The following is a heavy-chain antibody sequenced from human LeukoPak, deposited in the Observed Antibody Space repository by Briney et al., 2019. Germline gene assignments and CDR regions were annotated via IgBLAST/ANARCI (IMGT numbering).Heavy chain of an antibody. CDR1: GGSISSYY. J-gene: IGHJ6*03. CDR3: ARVEEGYGSGRRGNFYYYYMDV. Sequence: SETLSLTCTVSGGSISSYYWSWIRQPPGKGLEWIGYIYYSGSTNYNSSLKSRVTISLDTSKNQFSLKLSSVTAADTAVYYCARVEEGYGSGRRGNFYYYYMDVWGKGTTVTISS. V-gene: IGHV4-59*01. CDR2: IYYSGST. D-gene: IGHD3-10*01.